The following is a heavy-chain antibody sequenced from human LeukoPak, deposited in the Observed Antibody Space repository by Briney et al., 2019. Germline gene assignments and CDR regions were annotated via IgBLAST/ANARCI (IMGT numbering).Heavy chain of an antibody. D-gene: IGHD1-26*01. J-gene: IGHJ4*02. CDR3: AKGSGRYWTFFDF. V-gene: IGHV3-9*01. Sequence: GGSLRLSCSVSGFTFEDYAMHWVRQAPGKGLEWVSGISWNSGSIDYVESVKGRFTISGDNAENSLYLQMNSLRPEDTALYYCAKGSGRYWTFFDFWGQGTLVAVSS. CDR1: GFTFEDYA. CDR2: ISWNSGSI.